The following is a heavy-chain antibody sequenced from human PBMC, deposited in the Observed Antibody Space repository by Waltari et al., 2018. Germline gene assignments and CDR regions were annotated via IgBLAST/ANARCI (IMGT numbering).Heavy chain of an antibody. J-gene: IGHJ4*02. CDR2: IKQDESEK. CDR3: ATQQLLPY. D-gene: IGHD6-13*01. CDR1: GFTFSNYW. V-gene: IGHV3-7*01. Sequence: EVQLVESGGGSVQPGGPLRLSCAASGFTFSNYWMTWVRQAPGKGLEGVANIKQDESEKYYVDSVRGRFTISRDNAKNSVYLQMNSLKVEDTAVYYCATQQLLPYWGQGTLVTVSS.